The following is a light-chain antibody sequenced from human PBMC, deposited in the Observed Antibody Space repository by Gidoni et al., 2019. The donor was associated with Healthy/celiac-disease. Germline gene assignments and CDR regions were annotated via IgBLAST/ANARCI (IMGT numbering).Light chain of an antibody. CDR1: SSDVGGYNY. J-gene: IGLJ2*01. Sequence: QSALPQPPSASGSPGQSVTISCTGTSSDVGGYNYVSWYHQHPGKAPKLMIYEVSKRPSGVPDRFSGSKSGNTASLTVSGLQAEDEADYYCSSYAGSKGVFGGGTKLTVL. CDR2: EVS. CDR3: SSYAGSKGV. V-gene: IGLV2-8*01.